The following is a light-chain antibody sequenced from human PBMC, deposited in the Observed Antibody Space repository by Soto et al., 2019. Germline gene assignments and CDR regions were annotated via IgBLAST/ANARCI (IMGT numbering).Light chain of an antibody. J-gene: IGLJ3*02. CDR1: SSNIGAGYD. CDR3: QSYDSSLSGWV. V-gene: IGLV1-40*01. Sequence: QSVLTQPPSVSGAPGQRVTISCTGSSSNIGAGYDVHWYQQLPGTAPKLLIQGNSNRHSGVPDRFSGSKSGTSACLAITGLQAEDEADYYCQSYDSSLSGWVFGGGTKLTVL. CDR2: GNS.